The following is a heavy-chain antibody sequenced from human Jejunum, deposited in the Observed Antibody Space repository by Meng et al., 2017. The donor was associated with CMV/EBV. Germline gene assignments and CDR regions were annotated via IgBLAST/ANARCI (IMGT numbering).Heavy chain of an antibody. Sequence: SCKASEYSFATYAMHWVRQAPGQRLEWMGRINAGNGNTEYSQKFQGRVTITSDTSASTAYMELSSLTSEDTAVYYCARYYGSGALDYWGQGTLVTVSS. CDR2: INAGNGNT. V-gene: IGHV1-3*01. CDR1: EYSFATYA. J-gene: IGHJ4*02. D-gene: IGHD3-10*01. CDR3: ARYYGSGALDY.